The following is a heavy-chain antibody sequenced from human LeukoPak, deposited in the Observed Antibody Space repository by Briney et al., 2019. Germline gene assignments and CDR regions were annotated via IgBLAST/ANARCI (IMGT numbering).Heavy chain of an antibody. D-gene: IGHD6-19*01. CDR1: GFTFDDYA. Sequence: GRSLRLSCAASGFTFDDYAMYWVRQAPGKGLEWVSAISAGGGSAYYADSVKGRFTISRDNSKNTLYVQMHSLRAEDTAVYYCGKSGSRDWDYFEYWGQGTLVTASS. CDR3: GKSGSRDWDYFEY. J-gene: IGHJ4*02. CDR2: ISAGGGSA. V-gene: IGHV3-23*01.